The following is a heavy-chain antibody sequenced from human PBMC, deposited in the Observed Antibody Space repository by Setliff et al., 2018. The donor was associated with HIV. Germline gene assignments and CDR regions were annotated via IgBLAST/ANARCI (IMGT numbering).Heavy chain of an antibody. CDR1: GFSFSNYD. Sequence: PGGSLRLSCVGSGFSFSNYDLNWDRQAPGKGLEWISYSSDTGSTTYYGDSVKGRFTISRDNPKNSVYLQMCGLRVEDTAVYYCARDPHYYDSSGYYSMFDIWGQGTVVTVSS. CDR3: ARDPHYYDSSGYYSMFDI. V-gene: IGHV3-48*03. D-gene: IGHD3-22*01. CDR2: SSDTGSTT. J-gene: IGHJ3*02.